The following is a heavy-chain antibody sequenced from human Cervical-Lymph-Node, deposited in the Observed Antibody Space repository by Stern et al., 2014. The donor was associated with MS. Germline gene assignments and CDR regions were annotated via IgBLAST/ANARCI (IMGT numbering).Heavy chain of an antibody. V-gene: IGHV4-31*03. CDR2: IHYSGDT. CDR1: GASTSSGGYY. Sequence: QVQLQESDPGLVKPSQTLSLTCTVSGASTSSGGYYWSWLRQHPGQGLERIGHIHYSGDTYYNSSLKSRVTISIDTSRNQFYMKLSSVTAADTAVYYCARDYTARLAYGMDVWGQGTTVTVSS. CDR3: ARDYTARLAYGMDV. J-gene: IGHJ6*02. D-gene: IGHD3-3*02.